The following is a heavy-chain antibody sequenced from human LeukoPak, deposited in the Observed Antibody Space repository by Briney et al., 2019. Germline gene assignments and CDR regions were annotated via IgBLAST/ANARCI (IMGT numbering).Heavy chain of an antibody. CDR3: ASPLTGSSGLDS. Sequence: GGSLRLSCAASGFTFSSYWMYWVRQAPGKGLVWVSRTHSDGSTTSYADSVKGRFTISRDNAKNTLYLQMNSLRAEDTAVYYCASPLTGSSGLDSWGQGTLVTVSS. CDR1: GFTFSSYW. V-gene: IGHV3-74*01. CDR2: THSDGSTT. J-gene: IGHJ4*02. D-gene: IGHD6-19*01.